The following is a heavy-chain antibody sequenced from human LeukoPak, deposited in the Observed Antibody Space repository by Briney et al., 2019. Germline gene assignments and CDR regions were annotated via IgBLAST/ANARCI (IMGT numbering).Heavy chain of an antibody. CDR1: GYTLTELS. CDR2: FDPEDGVT. J-gene: IGHJ4*02. D-gene: IGHD1-26*01. CDR3: ARGLTGSYFLDY. Sequence: ASVKVSCKVSGYTLTELSMHWVRQAPGKGLEWMGGFDPEDGVTIYAQKFQGRVTMTEDTSTDTAYMEPRSLRSDDTAVYYYARGLTGSYFLDYWGQGTLVTVSS. V-gene: IGHV1-24*01.